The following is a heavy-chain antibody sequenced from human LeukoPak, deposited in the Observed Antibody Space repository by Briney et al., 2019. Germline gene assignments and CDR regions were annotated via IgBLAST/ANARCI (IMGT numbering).Heavy chain of an antibody. V-gene: IGHV3-66*01. J-gene: IGHJ5*02. CDR3: ARGLGWLHS. D-gene: IGHD3-9*01. Sequence: TGGSLRLSCAASEFSVGSNYMTWVRQAPGKGLEWVSLIYSGGSTYYADSVKGRFTISRDNAKNSLYLQMNSLRAEDTAVYFCARGLGWLHSWGQGTLVTVSS. CDR1: EFSVGSNY. CDR2: IYSGGST.